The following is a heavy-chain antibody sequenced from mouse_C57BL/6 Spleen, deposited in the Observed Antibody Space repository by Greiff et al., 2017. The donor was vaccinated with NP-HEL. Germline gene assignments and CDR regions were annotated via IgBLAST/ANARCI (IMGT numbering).Heavy chain of an antibody. CDR2: FNPGSGGT. CDR1: GYAFTNYL. J-gene: IGHJ4*01. V-gene: IGHV1-54*01. D-gene: IGHD2-3*01. CDR3: ASSGGYYEGAMDY. Sequence: VQLQQSGAELVRPGTSVKVSCKASGYAFTNYLIVWVKQRPGQGLEWIGVFNPGSGGTIYNEELKGKGTQTADKASSTAYMQLSSLTTEDSAVYFCASSGGYYEGAMDYWGQGTSVTVTS.